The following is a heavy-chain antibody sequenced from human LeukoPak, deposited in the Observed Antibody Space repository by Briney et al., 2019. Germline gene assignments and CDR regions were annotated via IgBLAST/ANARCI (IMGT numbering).Heavy chain of an antibody. V-gene: IGHV1-2*06. CDR3: ARARYCYTTSCPLDY. D-gene: IGHD2-2*01. Sequence: ASVRVSCKASGYIFTDYYIHWVRQAPGQGHEWTGRINPNSGGTNFAQKFQARVTMTGDTSISTAYMEVSGLESDDTAVYYCARARYCYTTSCPLDYWGQGTLVTVSS. J-gene: IGHJ4*02. CDR1: GYIFTDYY. CDR2: INPNSGGT.